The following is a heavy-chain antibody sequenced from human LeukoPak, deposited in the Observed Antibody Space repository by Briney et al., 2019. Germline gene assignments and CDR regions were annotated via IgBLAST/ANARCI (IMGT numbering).Heavy chain of an antibody. Sequence: ASVKVSCKASGYTFTDYGISWVRHAPGQGLEWMGWVSPYNDNTNYAQKLQDRVFMTTDTSTSTAYMDLRSLTSDDTAVYYCARGIIAAANTHFDYWGQGTLVTVSS. J-gene: IGHJ4*02. V-gene: IGHV1-18*01. CDR1: GYTFTDYG. CDR2: VSPYNDNT. D-gene: IGHD6-13*01. CDR3: ARGIIAAANTHFDY.